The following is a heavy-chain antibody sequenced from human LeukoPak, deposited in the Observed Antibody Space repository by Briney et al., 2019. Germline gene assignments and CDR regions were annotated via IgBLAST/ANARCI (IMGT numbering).Heavy chain of an antibody. CDR2: ISNNGGYT. Sequence: SLRLSXAASGFTFSSSAMSWVRQAPGKGLEWVSAISNNGGYTYYADSVQGRFTISRDNSKSTLCLQMNSLRAEDTAVYYCAKQLGYCSDGSCYFPYWGQGTLVTVSS. V-gene: IGHV3-23*01. J-gene: IGHJ4*02. CDR1: GFTFSSSA. D-gene: IGHD2-15*01. CDR3: AKQLGYCSDGSCYFPY.